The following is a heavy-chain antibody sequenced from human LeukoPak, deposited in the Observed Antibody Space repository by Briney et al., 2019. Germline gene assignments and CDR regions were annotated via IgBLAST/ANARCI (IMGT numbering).Heavy chain of an antibody. CDR2: ISGSGGST. CDR3: AKDYDSSGYYVIVAFDI. CDR1: GFTFSSYA. J-gene: IGHJ3*02. D-gene: IGHD3-22*01. Sequence: GGSLRLSCAASGFTFSSYAMSWVRQAPGKGLEWVSAISGSGGSTYYADSVKGRFTIPRDNSKNTLYLQMNSLRAEDTAVYYCAKDYDSSGYYVIVAFDIWGQGTMVTVSS. V-gene: IGHV3-23*01.